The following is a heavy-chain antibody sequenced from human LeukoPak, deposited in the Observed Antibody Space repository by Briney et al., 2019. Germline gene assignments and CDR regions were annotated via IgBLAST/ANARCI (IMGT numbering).Heavy chain of an antibody. CDR1: GGSFSGYY. CDR2: INHSGST. J-gene: IGHJ4*02. CDR3: AIGRYSSSWSAKFDY. D-gene: IGHD6-13*01. V-gene: IGHV4-34*01. Sequence: SETLSLTCAVYGGSFSGYYWSWIRQPPGKGLEWIGEINHSGSTNYNPSLKSRVTISVDTSKNQFSLKLSSVTAADTAVYYCAIGRYSSSWSAKFDYWGQGTLVTVSS.